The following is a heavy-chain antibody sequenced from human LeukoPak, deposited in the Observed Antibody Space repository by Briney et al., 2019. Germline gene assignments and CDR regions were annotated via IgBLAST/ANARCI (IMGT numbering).Heavy chain of an antibody. Sequence: GSSVRVSCKASGGTFSSYAISWVRQAPGQGLEWMGGIIPIFGTANYAQKFQGRVTITADESTSTAYMELSSLRSEDTAVYYCAFTPRIAAAPATFDYWGQGPWSPSPQ. CDR1: GGTFSSYA. CDR3: AFTPRIAAAPATFDY. V-gene: IGHV1-69*01. D-gene: IGHD6-13*01. J-gene: IGHJ4*02. CDR2: IIPIFGTA.